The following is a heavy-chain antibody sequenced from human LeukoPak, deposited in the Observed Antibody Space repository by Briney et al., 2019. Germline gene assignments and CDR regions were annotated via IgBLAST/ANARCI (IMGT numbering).Heavy chain of an antibody. CDR1: GFTFSNAW. D-gene: IGHD4-17*01. CDR3: TTARGDYQYYFDY. Sequence: GGSLRLSCAASGFTFSNAWMSWVRQAPGKGLEWVGRIKSKTDGGTTDYAAPVKGRFTISRDDSKNTLYLQMNSLKTEDTAVYYCTTARGDYQYYFDYWGQGTLVTVSS. V-gene: IGHV3-15*01. CDR2: IKSKTDGGTT. J-gene: IGHJ4*02.